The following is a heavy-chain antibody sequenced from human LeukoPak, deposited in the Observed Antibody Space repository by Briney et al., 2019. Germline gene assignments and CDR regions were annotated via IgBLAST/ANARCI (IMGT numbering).Heavy chain of an antibody. V-gene: IGHV3-21*01. J-gene: IGHJ4*02. CDR1: GFTFSSNS. CDR2: ISGSSIYK. Sequence: GGSLRLSCAASGFTFSSNSMNWVRQAPGKGLEWVSSISGSSIYKYYADSVKGRFTISRDNAKNSLYLQMNSLRAEDTAVYYCARDFYDSSGYYYDYWGQGTLVTVSS. D-gene: IGHD3-22*01. CDR3: ARDFYDSSGYYYDY.